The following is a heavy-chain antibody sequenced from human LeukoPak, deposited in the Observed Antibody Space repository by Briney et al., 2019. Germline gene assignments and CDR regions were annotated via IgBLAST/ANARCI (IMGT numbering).Heavy chain of an antibody. J-gene: IGHJ3*01. CDR1: RFTFSTYS. CDR3: ARDPGTTQTLHDAFDV. V-gene: IGHV3-21*01. D-gene: IGHD1-7*01. CDR2: ISTSSSYI. Sequence: GGSLRLSCAASRFTFSTYSMNWVRQAPGKGLEWVSFISTSSSYIYYADSVKGRFTISRDNARNSLYLQMNSLRAEDTAVYYCARDPGTTQTLHDAFDVWGQGTMVTVSS.